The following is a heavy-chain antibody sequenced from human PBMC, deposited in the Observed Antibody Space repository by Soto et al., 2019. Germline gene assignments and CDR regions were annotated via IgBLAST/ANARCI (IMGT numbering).Heavy chain of an antibody. Sequence: SETLSLTCTVSGGSISSYYWIWIRQPPGKGLEGIGYIYYSGSTNYKPSLKSRVTISVDTSKNQFSLKLSSVTAADTAVYYCARRWGPGFDYWGQGTLVTVSS. J-gene: IGHJ4*02. CDR2: IYYSGST. D-gene: IGHD7-27*01. CDR3: ARRWGPGFDY. CDR1: GGSISSYY. V-gene: IGHV4-59*08.